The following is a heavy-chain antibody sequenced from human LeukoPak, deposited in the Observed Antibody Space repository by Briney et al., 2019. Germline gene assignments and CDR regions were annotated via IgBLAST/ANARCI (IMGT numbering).Heavy chain of an antibody. Sequence: ASVKVSCKTSGYTFTAYYVHWVRQAPGQGLEWMGWINPNSGATKYAQKFQGRVTMTRDTSISTAYMELSRLRSDDTAVYYCAPSPPTDFAYYFDYWGQGTLVTVPS. J-gene: IGHJ4*02. CDR3: APSPPTDFAYYFDY. CDR1: GYTFTAYY. V-gene: IGHV1-2*02. D-gene: IGHD2-21*02. CDR2: INPNSGAT.